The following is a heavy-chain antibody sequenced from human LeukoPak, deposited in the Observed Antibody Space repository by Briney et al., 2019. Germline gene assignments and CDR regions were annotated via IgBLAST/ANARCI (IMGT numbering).Heavy chain of an antibody. CDR2: IYYSGST. J-gene: IGHJ4*02. CDR3: ARGRDYGDSLDY. D-gene: IGHD4-17*01. CDR1: GGSISSGGYY. Sequence: SETPSLTCTVSGGSISSGGYYWSWIRQHPGKGLEWIGYIYYSGSTYYNPSLKSRVTISVDTSKNQFSLKLSSVTAADTAVYYCARGRDYGDSLDYWGQGTLVTVSS. V-gene: IGHV4-31*03.